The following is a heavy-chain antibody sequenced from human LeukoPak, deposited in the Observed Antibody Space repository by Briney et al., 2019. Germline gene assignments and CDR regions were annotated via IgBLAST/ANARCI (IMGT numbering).Heavy chain of an antibody. CDR1: GFTFGDYA. CDR3: TRDRVGAPNFDY. D-gene: IGHD1-26*01. Sequence: GGSLRLSCTASGFTFGDYAMSWVRQAPGKGLEWVGFIRSKAYGGTTEYAASAKGRFTISRDDSKSIAYLQMNSLKTEDTAVYYCTRDRVGAPNFDYWGQGTLVTVSS. J-gene: IGHJ4*02. V-gene: IGHV3-49*04. CDR2: IRSKAYGGTT.